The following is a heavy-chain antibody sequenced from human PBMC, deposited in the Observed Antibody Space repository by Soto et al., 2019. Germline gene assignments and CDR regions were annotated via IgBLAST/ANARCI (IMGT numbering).Heavy chain of an antibody. J-gene: IGHJ4*02. Sequence: GGSLRLSCAASGFTFSSYSMNWFRQAPGKGLEWVSYISSSSSTIYYADSVKGRFTISRDNAKNSLYLQMDTLRDEDTAVYYCARVTYYYGSGSHFYFDYWGQGTLVTVSS. CDR2: ISSSSSTI. V-gene: IGHV3-48*02. D-gene: IGHD3-10*01. CDR3: ARVTYYYGSGSHFYFDY. CDR1: GFTFSSYS.